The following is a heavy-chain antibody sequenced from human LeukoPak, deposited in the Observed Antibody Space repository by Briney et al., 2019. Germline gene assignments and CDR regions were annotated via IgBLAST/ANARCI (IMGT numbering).Heavy chain of an antibody. V-gene: IGHV4-59*01. CDR3: AREGLLWFGELSPTPHFDY. D-gene: IGHD3-10*01. CDR2: IYYSGST. CDR1: GGSISSYY. Sequence: SETLSLTCTVSGGSISSYYWSWIRQPPGKGLEWIGYIYYSGSTNYNPSLKSRVTISVDTSKNQFSLKLSSVTAAGTAVYYCAREGLLWFGELSPTPHFDYWGQGTLVTVSS. J-gene: IGHJ4*02.